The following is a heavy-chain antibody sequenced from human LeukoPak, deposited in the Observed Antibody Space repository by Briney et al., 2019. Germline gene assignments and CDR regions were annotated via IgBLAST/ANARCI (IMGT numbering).Heavy chain of an antibody. V-gene: IGHV4-38-2*02. D-gene: IGHD6-13*01. CDR1: GYSISSGYY. J-gene: IGHJ5*02. Sequence: PSETLSLTCTVSGYSISSGYYWGWIRQPPGKGLEWIGSIYHSGSTNYNLSLKSRVTISVDTSKNQFSLKLSSVTAADTAVYYCARPGPYSSSWYKGAPRWFDPWGQGTLVTVSS. CDR2: IYHSGST. CDR3: ARPGPYSSSWYKGAPRWFDP.